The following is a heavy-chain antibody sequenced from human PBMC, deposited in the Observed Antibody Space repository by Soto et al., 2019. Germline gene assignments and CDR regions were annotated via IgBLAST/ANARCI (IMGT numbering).Heavy chain of an antibody. CDR1: GSSIRNAGYY. V-gene: IGHV4-31*03. J-gene: IGHJ6*02. CDR3: ARAAGYAFPAACGLAL. Sequence: QVHLQESGPGLVKPSQTLSLNCTVSGSSIRNAGYYWTWIRQHPRQGLEWIGSAHYTGNTYYNPSPKSRATFSGXTXNXXSTLNLKSRTAADTALYFCARAAGYAFPAACGLALWGQGATVIVSS. D-gene: IGHD2-2*01. CDR2: AHYTGNT.